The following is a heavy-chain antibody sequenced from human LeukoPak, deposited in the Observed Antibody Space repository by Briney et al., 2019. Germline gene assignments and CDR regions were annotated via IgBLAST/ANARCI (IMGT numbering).Heavy chain of an antibody. Sequence: GGSLRLSCAASGFTFSSYEMNWVRQAPGKGLEWVSYISSSGSTIYYADSVKGRFTISRDNAKNSLYLQMNSLRAEDTAVYYCARGIDDYYFDYWGQETLVTVSS. CDR1: GFTFSSYE. V-gene: IGHV3-48*03. CDR2: ISSSGSTI. CDR3: ARGIDDYYFDY. J-gene: IGHJ4*02. D-gene: IGHD2-21*02.